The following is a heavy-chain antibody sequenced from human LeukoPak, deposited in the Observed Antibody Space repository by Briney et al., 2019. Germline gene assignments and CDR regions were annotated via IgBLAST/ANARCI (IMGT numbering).Heavy chain of an antibody. CDR1: GGSISSGGYY. J-gene: IGHJ4*02. CDR3: ARRAIREGYQGDY. CDR2: IYHSGST. Sequence: PSETLSLTCTVSGGSISSGGYYWSWIRQPPGKGLEWIGYIYHSGSTYYNPSLKSRVTISVDRSKNQFSLKLSSVTAADTAVYYCARRAIREGYQGDYWGQGTLVTVSS. D-gene: IGHD2-2*01. V-gene: IGHV4-30-2*01.